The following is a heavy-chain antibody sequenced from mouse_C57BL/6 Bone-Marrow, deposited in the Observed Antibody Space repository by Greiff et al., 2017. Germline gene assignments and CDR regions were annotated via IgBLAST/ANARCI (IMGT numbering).Heavy chain of an antibody. CDR2: IYPGDGDT. Sequence: SGPELVKPGASVKISCKASGYAFSSSWMNWVKQRPGKGLEWIGRIYPGDGDTNYNGKFKGKATLTADKSSSTAYMQLSSLTSEDSAVYFCARENYYGSKGYWGQGTTLTVSS. CDR1: GYAFSSSW. V-gene: IGHV1-82*01. CDR3: ARENYYGSKGY. J-gene: IGHJ2*01. D-gene: IGHD1-1*01.